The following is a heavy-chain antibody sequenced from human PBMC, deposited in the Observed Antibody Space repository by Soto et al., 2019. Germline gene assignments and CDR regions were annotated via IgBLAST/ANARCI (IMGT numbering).Heavy chain of an antibody. CDR2: ISAYNGNT. J-gene: IGHJ5*01. CDR1: ASTFSSPG. V-gene: IGHV1-18*01. D-gene: IGHD3-3*01. Sequence: ASVQVSCKASASTFSSPGTSWVRQAPGQRLEWMGWISAYNGNTNYAQKLQGRVTMTTDTSTSTAYMELRSLRSDDTAVYYCAREDPFGVRSPRPKNWFDSWGQGTLVTVSS. CDR3: AREDPFGVRSPRPKNWFDS.